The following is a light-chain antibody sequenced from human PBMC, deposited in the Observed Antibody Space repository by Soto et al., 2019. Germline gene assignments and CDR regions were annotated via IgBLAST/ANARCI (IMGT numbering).Light chain of an antibody. CDR2: DAS. CDR1: QSVSSY. J-gene: IGKJ5*01. CDR3: QQYGTSPRT. Sequence: EIVLTQSPSTLSLSPGERATLSCRASQSVSSYLAWYQQKPGQAPRLLIYDASNRATGIPARFSGSGSGTDFTLTISRLEPEDFAVYYCQQYGTSPRTFGPGTRLEI. V-gene: IGKV3-11*01.